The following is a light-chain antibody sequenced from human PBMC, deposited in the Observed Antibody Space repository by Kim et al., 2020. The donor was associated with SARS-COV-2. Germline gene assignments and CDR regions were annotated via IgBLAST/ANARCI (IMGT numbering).Light chain of an antibody. CDR2: GAS. CDR3: QQYNNWPLT. V-gene: IGKV3-15*01. J-gene: IGKJ4*01. CDR1: ESVSSN. Sequence: VSPGERATLACRASESVSSNLAWYRQEPGQAPRLLIYGASTRATGIPARFSGSGSGTEFTLTISSLQSEDFAVYYCQQYNNWPLTFGGGTKVDIK.